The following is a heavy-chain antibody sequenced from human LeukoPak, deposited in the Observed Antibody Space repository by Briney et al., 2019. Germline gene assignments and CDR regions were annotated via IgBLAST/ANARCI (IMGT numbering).Heavy chain of an antibody. Sequence: ASVKVPCKASGYTFTSYGISWVRQAPGQGLEWMGWISAYNGNTNYAQKLQGRVTMTTDTSTSTAYMELRSLRSDDTAVYYCARVRTGTTLVYYYYGMDVWGQGTTVTVSS. CDR2: ISAYNGNT. J-gene: IGHJ6*02. V-gene: IGHV1-18*01. D-gene: IGHD1-7*01. CDR1: GYTFTSYG. CDR3: ARVRTGTTLVYYYYGMDV.